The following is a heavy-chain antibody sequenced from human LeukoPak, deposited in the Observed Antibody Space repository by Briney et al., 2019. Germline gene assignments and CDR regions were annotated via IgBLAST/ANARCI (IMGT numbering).Heavy chain of an antibody. D-gene: IGHD6-6*01. CDR1: RFTFSNYA. V-gene: IGHV3-23*01. J-gene: IGHJ3*02. Sequence: GGSLRLSCAASRFTFSNYAMSWVRQSPGKGLEWVSAITGSGGSTFYPDSVKGRFTISRDNSKNTLYLQMYSLRAEDTAVYYCAKVSREQLVTTDAFDIWGQGTMVTVSS. CDR3: AKVSREQLVTTDAFDI. CDR2: ITGSGGST.